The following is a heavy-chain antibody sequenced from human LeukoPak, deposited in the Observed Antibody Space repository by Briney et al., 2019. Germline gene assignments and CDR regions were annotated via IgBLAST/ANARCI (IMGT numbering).Heavy chain of an antibody. J-gene: IGHJ4*02. CDR1: GYRFTDYY. Sequence: ASVKVSCKASGYRFTDYYMHWVRQAPGQLLEWMGWVNTNSGVTNHAQKFQDRVTMTRDTSINTAYMEMSGLTSDDTAVYFCARGNVSFRSCSGGTYYSRGYWGQGTLVNVAS. CDR3: ARGNVSFRSCSGGTYYSRGY. V-gene: IGHV1-2*02. D-gene: IGHD2-15*01. CDR2: VNTNSGVT.